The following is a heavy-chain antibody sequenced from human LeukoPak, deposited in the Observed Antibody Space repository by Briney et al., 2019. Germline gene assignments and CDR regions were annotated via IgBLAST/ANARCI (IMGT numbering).Heavy chain of an antibody. V-gene: IGHV4-34*01. J-gene: IGHJ6*03. CDR1: GFTVSTNY. CDR3: ARPARITIFGVSRGYMDV. Sequence: GSLRLSCAVSGFTVSTNYMSWVRQPPGKGLEWIGEINHSGSTNYNPSLKSRVTISVDTSKNQFSLKLSSVTAADTAVYYCARPARITIFGVSRGYMDVWGKGTTVTVSS. CDR2: INHSGST. D-gene: IGHD3-3*01.